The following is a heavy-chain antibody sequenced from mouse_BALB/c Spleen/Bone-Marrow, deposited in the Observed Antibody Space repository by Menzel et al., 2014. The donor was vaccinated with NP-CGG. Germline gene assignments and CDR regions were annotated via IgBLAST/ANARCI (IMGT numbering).Heavy chain of an antibody. D-gene: IGHD2-1*01. Sequence: AELMRPGSSVKISCKASGYAFSTYWLNWVKQRPGQGLEWIGQVSPGDGDTNYNGKFRGKATLTADKSSSTAYIQLSSLTSEDSAVYFCARVYYGILDHWGQGTTLTVSS. CDR3: ARVYYGILDH. V-gene: IGHV1-80*01. CDR2: VSPGDGDT. CDR1: GYAFSTYW. J-gene: IGHJ2*01.